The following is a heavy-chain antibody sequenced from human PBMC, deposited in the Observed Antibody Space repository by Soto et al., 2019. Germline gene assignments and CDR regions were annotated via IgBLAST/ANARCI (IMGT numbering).Heavy chain of an antibody. Sequence: SLRLSCAASGFTFSSYSMNWVRQAPGKGLEWVSYISSSSSTIYYADSVKGRFTISRDNAKNSLYLQMNSLRDEDTAVYYCARDNEYSYGSLGYYYYGMDVWGQGTTVTVSS. CDR1: GFTFSSYS. V-gene: IGHV3-48*02. CDR3: ARDNEYSYGSLGYYYYGMDV. CDR2: ISSSSSTI. J-gene: IGHJ6*02. D-gene: IGHD5-18*01.